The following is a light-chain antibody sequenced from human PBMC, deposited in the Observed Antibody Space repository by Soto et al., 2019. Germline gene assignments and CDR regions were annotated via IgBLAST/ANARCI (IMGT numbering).Light chain of an antibody. CDR2: DTS. CDR1: QRRTNSF. CDR3: QQYGSSPIT. Sequence: LSPSPGNRASFPGQRATLSSRAGQRRTNSFIAWYQQRPGQAPRLLIYDTSSRASGIPARFSGSGSGTDFTLNITRLEPEDFAAYYCQQYGSSPITFGQGTRLEIK. J-gene: IGKJ5*01. V-gene: IGKV3-20*01.